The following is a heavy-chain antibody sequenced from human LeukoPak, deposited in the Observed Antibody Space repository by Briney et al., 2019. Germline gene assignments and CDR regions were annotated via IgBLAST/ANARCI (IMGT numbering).Heavy chain of an antibody. V-gene: IGHV3-7*03. Sequence: GGSLRLSCAASGFTFTSYWMTWVRQAPGKGLEWLTNINEDGSVKHYVDSVKGRFTISRDNSKNTLYLQMNSLRAEDTAVYYCAKDLGQWLVRASDYWGQGTLVTVSS. D-gene: IGHD6-19*01. CDR2: INEDGSVK. J-gene: IGHJ4*02. CDR1: GFTFTSYW. CDR3: AKDLGQWLVRASDY.